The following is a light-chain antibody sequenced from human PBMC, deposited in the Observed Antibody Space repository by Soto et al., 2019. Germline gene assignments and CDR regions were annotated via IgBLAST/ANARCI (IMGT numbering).Light chain of an antibody. J-gene: IGKJ1*01. Sequence: EIVLTQSPGTLSLSPGERATLSCRASQSVSSGFLAWYQQKPGQAPRLLIYGASSRATGIPDRFSGSGSGTDFTLTISRLEPEDFAVYYCQQYNNWPPWTFGQGTKVEIK. CDR3: QQYNNWPPWT. CDR1: QSVSSGF. V-gene: IGKV3-20*01. CDR2: GAS.